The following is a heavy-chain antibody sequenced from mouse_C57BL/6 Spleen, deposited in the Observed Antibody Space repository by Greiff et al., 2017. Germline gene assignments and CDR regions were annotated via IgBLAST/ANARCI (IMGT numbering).Heavy chain of an antibody. CDR3: ARHEDDWDWFAY. CDR1: GYTFTEYT. J-gene: IGHJ3*01. D-gene: IGHD4-1*01. CDR2: VYPGSGSI. V-gene: IGHV1-62-2*01. Sequence: VQLQQSGAELVKPGASVKLSCKASGYTFTEYTINWVKQRSGQGLEWIGWVYPGSGSIKYNEKFKDKATLTADKSSSTVYMELSSLTSEDSAVYFCARHEDDWDWFAYWGQGTLVTVSA.